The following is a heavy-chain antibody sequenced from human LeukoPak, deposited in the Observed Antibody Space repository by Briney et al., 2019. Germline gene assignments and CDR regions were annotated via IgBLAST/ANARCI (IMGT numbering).Heavy chain of an antibody. J-gene: IGHJ3*02. CDR3: ARTHISAGGGYGSGSNAFDI. D-gene: IGHD3-10*01. Sequence: SETLSLTCTVSGGSISSSSYYWGWIRQPPGKGLEWIGSIYYSGSTYYNPSLKSRVTISVDTSKNQFSLKLSSVTAADTAVYYCARTHISAGGGYGSGSNAFDIWGQGTMVTVSS. CDR2: IYYSGST. V-gene: IGHV4-39*07. CDR1: GGSISSSSYY.